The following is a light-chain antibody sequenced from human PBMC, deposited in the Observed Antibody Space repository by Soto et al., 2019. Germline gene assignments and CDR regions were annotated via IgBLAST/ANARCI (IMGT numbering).Light chain of an antibody. CDR3: SSYTKSSRLGV. CDR2: DVS. V-gene: IGLV2-14*01. J-gene: IGLJ2*01. Sequence: QSALTQPASVSGSPGQSVTISCTGSNNDVGGYKYVSWYQQYPGKVPKLIIYDVSTRPSGVSDRFSGSKSGNTAFLTISGLQAEDEADYYCSSYTKSSRLGVFGGGTKVTVL. CDR1: NNDVGGYKY.